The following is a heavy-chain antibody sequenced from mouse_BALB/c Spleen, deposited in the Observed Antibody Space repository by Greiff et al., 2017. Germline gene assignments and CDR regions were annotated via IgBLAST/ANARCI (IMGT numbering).Heavy chain of an antibody. J-gene: IGHJ3*01. V-gene: IGHV7-3*02. Sequence: EVKLMESGGGLVQPGGSLRLSCATSGFTFTDYYMSWVRQPPGKALEWLGFIRNKANGYTTEYSASVKGRFTISRDNSQSILYLQMNTLRAEDSATYYCARDRGFFAYWGQGTLVTVSA. CDR2: IRNKANGYTT. CDR1: GFTFTDYY. CDR3: ARDRGFFAY.